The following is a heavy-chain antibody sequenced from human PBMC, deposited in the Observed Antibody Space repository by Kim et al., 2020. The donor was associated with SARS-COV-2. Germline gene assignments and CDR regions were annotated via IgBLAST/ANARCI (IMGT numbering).Heavy chain of an antibody. CDR3: AREAYSGLHFDY. D-gene: IGHD5-12*01. CDR1: GGTFSSYA. J-gene: IGHJ4*02. Sequence: SVKVSCKASGGTFSSYAISWVRQAPGQGLEWMGGIIPIFGTANYAQKFQGRVTITADESTSTAYMELSRLRSEDTAVYYCAREAYSGLHFDYWGQGTLVTVSS. V-gene: IGHV1-69*13. CDR2: IIPIFGTA.